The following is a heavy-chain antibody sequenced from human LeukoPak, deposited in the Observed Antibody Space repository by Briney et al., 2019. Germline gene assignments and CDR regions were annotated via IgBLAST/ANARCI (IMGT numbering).Heavy chain of an antibody. J-gene: IGHJ5*02. CDR1: GFTFTSSA. D-gene: IGHD6-13*01. V-gene: IGHV1-58*02. CDR3: ARELYSRSWFDP. Sequence: SVKVSCKASGFTFTSSAMQWVRQARGQRLEWIGWIVVGSGNTNYAQKFQGRVTMTRDTSISTAYMELSRLRSDDTAVYYCARELYSRSWFDPWGQGTLVTVSS. CDR2: IVVGSGNT.